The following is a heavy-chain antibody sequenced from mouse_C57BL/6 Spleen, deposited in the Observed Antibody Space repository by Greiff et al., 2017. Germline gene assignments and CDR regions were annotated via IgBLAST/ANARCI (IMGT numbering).Heavy chain of an antibody. V-gene: IGHV1-74*01. CDR1: GYTFTSYW. D-gene: IGHD2-5*01. Sequence: QVQLQQPGAELVKPGASVKVSCKASGYTFTSYWMHWVKQRPGQGLEWIGRIHPSDSDTNYNQKFKGKATLTVDKSSSTAYMQLSSLTSEDSAVYYCASWPTIVTTEAYWGQGTLVTVSA. J-gene: IGHJ3*01. CDR3: ASWPTIVTTEAY. CDR2: IHPSDSDT.